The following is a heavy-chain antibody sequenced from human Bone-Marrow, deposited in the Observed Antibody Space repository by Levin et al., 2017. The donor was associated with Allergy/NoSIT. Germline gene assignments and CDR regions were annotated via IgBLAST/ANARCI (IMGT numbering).Heavy chain of an antibody. CDR2: TKEDGSQR. CDR3: VRDGRSGWHFDY. J-gene: IGHJ4*02. D-gene: IGHD6-19*01. V-gene: IGHV3-7*03. CDR1: GFSISSYW. Sequence: ASVKVSCAASGFSISSYWMSWVRQTPGKGLEWVANTKEDGSQRYYVDSVKGRFTIFRDNAKNSLDLQMNSLRAEDTAVYYCVRDGRSGWHFDYWGQGTLVTVSS.